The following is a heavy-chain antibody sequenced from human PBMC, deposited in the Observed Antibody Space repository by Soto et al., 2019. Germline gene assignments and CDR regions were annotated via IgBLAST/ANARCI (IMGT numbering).Heavy chain of an antibody. V-gene: IGHV3-48*02. Sequence: GGSLRLSCAASGFIFTRYSMTWVRQAPGKGLEWVSYVSNSGSTTYYADSVKGRFPISRDNAKNSLYLQTNSLRDEDTAVYYCARDPYYAGRYYYHGLDVWGQGTTVTVSS. D-gene: IGHD3-10*01. J-gene: IGHJ6*02. CDR3: ARDPYYAGRYYYHGLDV. CDR1: GFIFTRYS. CDR2: VSNSGSTT.